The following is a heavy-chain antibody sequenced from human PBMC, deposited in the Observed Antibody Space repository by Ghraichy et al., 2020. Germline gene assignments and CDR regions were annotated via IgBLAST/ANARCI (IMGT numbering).Heavy chain of an antibody. J-gene: IGHJ6*03. CDR3: ARVIVVVPAAIPLYYYYYYMDV. CDR1: GGSFSGYY. CDR2: INHSGST. D-gene: IGHD2-2*02. Sequence: SQTLSLTCAVYGGSFSGYYWSWIRQPPGKGLEWIGEINHSGSTNYNPSLKSRVTISVDTSKNQFSLKLSSVTAADTAVYYCARVIVVVPAAIPLYYYYYYMDVWGKGTTVTVSS. V-gene: IGHV4-34*01.